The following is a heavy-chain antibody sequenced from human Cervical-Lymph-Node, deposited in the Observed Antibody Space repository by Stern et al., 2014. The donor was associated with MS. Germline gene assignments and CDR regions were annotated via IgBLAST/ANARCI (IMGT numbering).Heavy chain of an antibody. CDR1: GYSFTNYW. V-gene: IGHV5-51*03. CDR2: VYPGDSDP. D-gene: IGHD6-25*01. CDR3: ARSITASGTGGAFEF. Sequence: EVQLEESGAEVKKPGESLKISCKASGYSFTNYWIGWVRQRPGKGLEWMGIVYPGDSDPRHSPSLQGQVTTSADKSISTAYLQWSSLKASDTAMYYCARSITASGTGGAFEFWGQGTLVTVSS. J-gene: IGHJ4*02.